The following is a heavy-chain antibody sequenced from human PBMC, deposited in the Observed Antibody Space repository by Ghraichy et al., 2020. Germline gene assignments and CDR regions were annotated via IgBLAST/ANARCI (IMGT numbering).Heavy chain of an antibody. D-gene: IGHD3-10*01. J-gene: IGHJ4*02. CDR2: ISGSGGST. Sequence: GEALNISCAASGFTFSSYAMSWVRQAPGKGLEWVSAISGSGGSTYYADSVKGRFTISRDNSKNTLYLQMNSLRAEDTAVYYCAKDPVGGSGRPRLGYFDYWGQGTLVTVSS. CDR3: AKDPVGGSGRPRLGYFDY. V-gene: IGHV3-23*01. CDR1: GFTFSSYA.